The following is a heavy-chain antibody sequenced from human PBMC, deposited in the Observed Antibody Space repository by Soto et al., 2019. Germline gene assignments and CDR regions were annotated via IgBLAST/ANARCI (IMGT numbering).Heavy chain of an antibody. V-gene: IGHV4-34*01. CDR2: INHSGST. D-gene: IGHD4-17*01. Sequence: SETLSLTCAVYGGSFSGYYWSWIRQPPGKGLEWIGEINHSGSTNYNPSLKSRVTISVDTSKNQFSLKLSSVTAADTAVYYCARAGLGTVTTSDRRWFDPWGPGTLVTLSS. J-gene: IGHJ5*02. CDR1: GGSFSGYY. CDR3: ARAGLGTVTTSDRRWFDP.